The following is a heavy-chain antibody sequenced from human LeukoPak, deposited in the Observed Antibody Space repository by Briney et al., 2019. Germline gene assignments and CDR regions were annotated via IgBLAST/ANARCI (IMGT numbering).Heavy chain of an antibody. CDR1: GFTFSSYG. Sequence: PGGSLRLSCAASGFTFSSYGMHWVRQAPGKGLEWVAVISYDGSNKYYADSVKGRFTISRDNSKNTLYLQMNSLRAEDTAVYYCARDNRDGYNSVVVGYFDYWGQGTLVTVSS. J-gene: IGHJ4*02. V-gene: IGHV3-30*03. CDR2: ISYDGSNK. CDR3: ARDNRDGYNSVVVGYFDY. D-gene: IGHD5-24*01.